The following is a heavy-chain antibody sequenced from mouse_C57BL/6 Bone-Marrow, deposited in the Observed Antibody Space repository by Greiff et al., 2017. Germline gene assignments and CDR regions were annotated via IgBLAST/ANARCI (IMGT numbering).Heavy chain of an antibody. CDR1: GYTFTSYW. V-gene: IGHV1-69*01. J-gene: IGHJ2*01. CDR2: IDPSDSYT. D-gene: IGHD1-1*01. CDR3: AREGTTVVAPFDY. Sequence: QVQLQQPGAELMMPGASVKLSCKASGYTFTSYWMHWVKQRPGQGLEWIGEIDPSDSYTNYNQKFKGKSTLTVDKSSSTAYMQLSSLTSEDSAVYYCAREGTTVVAPFDYWGQGTTLTVSS.